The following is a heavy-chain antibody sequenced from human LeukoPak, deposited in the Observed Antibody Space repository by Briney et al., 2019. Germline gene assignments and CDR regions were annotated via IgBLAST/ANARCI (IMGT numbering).Heavy chain of an antibody. CDR1: GGSISSGSYY. Sequence: SETLSLTCTVSGGSISSGSYYWSWIRQPAGKGLEWIGRIYTSGSTNYNPSLKSRVTISVDTSKNQFSLKLSSVTAADTAVYYCARSDILSGYLFDYWGQGTLVTVSS. CDR2: IYTSGST. V-gene: IGHV4-61*02. CDR3: ARSDILSGYLFDY. D-gene: IGHD3-9*01. J-gene: IGHJ4*02.